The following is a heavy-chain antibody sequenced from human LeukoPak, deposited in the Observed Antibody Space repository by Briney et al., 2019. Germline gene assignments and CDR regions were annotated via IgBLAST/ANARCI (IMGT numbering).Heavy chain of an antibody. Sequence: PGGSLRLSCAASGFTFSTYSMNWVRQAPGKGLEWVSSISSSGTYIFYADSVKGRFTISRDNAKNSLHLQMNSLRVEDTAIYYCARVVDEQRHELEFDYWGQGTLVTVSS. CDR2: ISSSGTYI. CDR3: ARVVDEQRHELEFDY. D-gene: IGHD6-25*01. V-gene: IGHV3-21*01. J-gene: IGHJ4*02. CDR1: GFTFSTYS.